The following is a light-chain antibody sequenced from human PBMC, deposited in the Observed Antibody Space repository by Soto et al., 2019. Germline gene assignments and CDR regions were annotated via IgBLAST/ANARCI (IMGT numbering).Light chain of an antibody. Sequence: EIVLTQSPGTLSLSPGERATLSCRASQSVSSSYLAWYQQKPGQAPRLLIYGASSRATGIPDKFSGSGSGTDFTLTISRLEPEEFAVYYCQQYGSLPPTFGPGTKVDIK. CDR1: QSVSSSY. CDR3: QQYGSLPPT. J-gene: IGKJ3*01. CDR2: GAS. V-gene: IGKV3-20*01.